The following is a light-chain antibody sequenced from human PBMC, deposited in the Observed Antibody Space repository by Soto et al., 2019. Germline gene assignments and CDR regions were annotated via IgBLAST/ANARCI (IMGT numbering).Light chain of an antibody. CDR2: GVS. Sequence: EIVLTQSPGTLSLSPGERATLSCRASQSVSTNLAWYQQKPGQAPRPLIYGVSSSVTGIPDRFSGSGSGTDFTLTITRLEPEDFAVYYCQQYQSLTFGGGTKVDIK. V-gene: IGKV3-20*01. CDR1: QSVSTN. J-gene: IGKJ4*01. CDR3: QQYQSLT.